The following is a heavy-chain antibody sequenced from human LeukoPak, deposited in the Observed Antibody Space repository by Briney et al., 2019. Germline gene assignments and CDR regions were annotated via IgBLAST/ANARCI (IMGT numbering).Heavy chain of an antibody. CDR1: GGSFSAYY. CDR2: INHSGST. CDR3: ARDQGIFDY. J-gene: IGHJ4*02. V-gene: IGHV4-34*01. Sequence: TSETLSLTCAVYGGSFSAYYWSWIRQPPGKGLEWIGEINHSGSTNSNPSLKSRVTISVDTSKNQFSLKLTSVTAADTAVYYCARDQGIFDYWGQGTLITVSS.